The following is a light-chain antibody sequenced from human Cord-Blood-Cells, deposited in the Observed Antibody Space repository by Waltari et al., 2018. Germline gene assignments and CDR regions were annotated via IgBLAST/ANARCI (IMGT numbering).Light chain of an antibody. Sequence: IVLTQSPGTLSLSPGERAPLSGRASQSVSSSYLAWYQEKTGQAPRTLIYGASSRATGIPDRFSGSGSGTDFTLTISRLEPEDFAVYYCQQYGSSLITFGQGTRLEIK. J-gene: IGKJ5*01. CDR2: GAS. V-gene: IGKV3-20*01. CDR3: QQYGSSLIT. CDR1: QSVSSSY.